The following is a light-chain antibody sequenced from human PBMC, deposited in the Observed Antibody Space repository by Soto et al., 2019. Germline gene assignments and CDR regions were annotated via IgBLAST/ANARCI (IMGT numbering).Light chain of an antibody. Sequence: ETVLTQSPATLSLSPGERATLSCRASQSISRDLAWYQQKPGQPPRLLICDVSNRATGVPARFSGSGSGTDFTLTISSLEPEDFAVYYCQQRNNWPLTFGQGTKVDIK. CDR3: QQRNNWPLT. CDR2: DVS. CDR1: QSISRD. J-gene: IGKJ1*01. V-gene: IGKV3-11*01.